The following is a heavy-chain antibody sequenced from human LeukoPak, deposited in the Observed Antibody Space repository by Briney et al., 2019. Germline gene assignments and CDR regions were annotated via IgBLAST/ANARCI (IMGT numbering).Heavy chain of an antibody. D-gene: IGHD2-2*01. CDR2: MNPSSGNT. CDR1: GYTFTSYD. CDR3: ARGSFYCSSTSCYLLDY. V-gene: IGHV1-8*01. Sequence: ASVKVSCKASGYTFTSYDINWVRQATGQGLEWMGWMNPSSGNTGYAQKFQGRVTMTRNTSISTAYMELSSLRSEDTAVYYCARGSFYCSSTSCYLLDYWGQGTLVTVSS. J-gene: IGHJ4*02.